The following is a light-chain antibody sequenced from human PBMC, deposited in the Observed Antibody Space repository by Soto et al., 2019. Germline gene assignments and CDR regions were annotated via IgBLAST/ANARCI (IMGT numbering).Light chain of an antibody. Sequence: VLTQSPGTLTLHPGERATLSCRTSQGVNSNLAWYQQTPGQAPRLIIYGASTSATGIPARFSGSESGTEFTLTISSLQSEDFAVYCCKHYHSWPWTSGQGTKV. J-gene: IGKJ1*01. V-gene: IGKV3-15*01. CDR1: QGVNSN. CDR2: GAS. CDR3: KHYHSWPWT.